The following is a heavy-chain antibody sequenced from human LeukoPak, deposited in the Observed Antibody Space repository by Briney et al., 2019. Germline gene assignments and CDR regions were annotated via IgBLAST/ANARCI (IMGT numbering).Heavy chain of an antibody. V-gene: IGHV1-3*01. Sequence: ASVKVSCKASGYTFTSYAMHWVRQAPGQRLEWMGWINAGNGNTKYSQKFQGRVTITRDTSASTAYMELSSLRSEDTAVYYCARDYHVDYYFDYWGQGTLVTVSS. D-gene: IGHD4-17*01. CDR1: GYTFTSYA. J-gene: IGHJ4*02. CDR3: ARDYHVDYYFDY. CDR2: INAGNGNT.